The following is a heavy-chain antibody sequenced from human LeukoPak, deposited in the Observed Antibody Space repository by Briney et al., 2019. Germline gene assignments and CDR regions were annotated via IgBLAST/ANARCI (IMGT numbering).Heavy chain of an antibody. Sequence: ASVKVSCKASGGTFSSYAISWVRQAPGQGLEWMGGIIPIFGTANYAQKFQGRVTITTDESTSTAYMELSSLRSEDTAVYYCARDRSDWFDPWGQGTLVTVSS. CDR3: ARDRSDWFDP. J-gene: IGHJ5*02. V-gene: IGHV1-69*05. CDR1: GGTFSSYA. CDR2: IIPIFGTA.